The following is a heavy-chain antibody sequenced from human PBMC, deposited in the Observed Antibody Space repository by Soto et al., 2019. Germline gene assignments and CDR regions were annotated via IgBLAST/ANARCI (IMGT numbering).Heavy chain of an antibody. J-gene: IGHJ4*02. CDR2: IHYSGNY. V-gene: IGHV4-59*08. Sequence: QVQLQESGPRLVKPSETLSLTCTVSGGSIGSHYWSWVRQPPGKGLECLGWIHYSGNYIYNPSRRGRGSMSLDTSRNQSSLRLTSVTAADTAVYYCARLPNSGPKATFDCWGQGPVVTVSS. CDR1: GGSIGSHY. CDR3: ARLPNSGPKATFDC. D-gene: IGHD6-13*01.